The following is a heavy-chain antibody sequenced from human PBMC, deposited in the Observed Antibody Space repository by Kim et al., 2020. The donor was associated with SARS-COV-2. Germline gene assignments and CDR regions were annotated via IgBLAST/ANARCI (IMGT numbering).Heavy chain of an antibody. CDR2: IDPKSGDT. CDR3: ARDRREWEFLAVSYDGLDV. D-gene: IGHD1-26*01. CDR1: GYTFTDHY. V-gene: IGHV1-2*02. J-gene: IGHJ6*02. Sequence: ASVKVSCKASGYTFTDHYIHWVRQAPGQGLEWMGWIDPKSGDTNSVQKFQGRVTVTRDTSISTAYLELSGLRPDDTAVYYCARDRREWEFLAVSYDGLDVWGQGSTVTVSS.